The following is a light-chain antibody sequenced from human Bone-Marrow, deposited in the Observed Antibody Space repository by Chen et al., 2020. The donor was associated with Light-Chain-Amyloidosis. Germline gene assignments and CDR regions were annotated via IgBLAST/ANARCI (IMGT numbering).Light chain of an antibody. J-gene: IGLJ3*02. V-gene: IGLV3-21*02. CDR3: QVWDRSSDRPV. CDR1: NIGSTS. CDR2: DDS. Sequence: SLLTQPSSASVAPGQTATIACGGNNIGSTSVHWYQQTPGQAPLLVVYDDSDRPSGIPARLSGSNSGNTATLTISRVEAGDEADYYCQVWDRSSDRPVFGGGTKLTVL.